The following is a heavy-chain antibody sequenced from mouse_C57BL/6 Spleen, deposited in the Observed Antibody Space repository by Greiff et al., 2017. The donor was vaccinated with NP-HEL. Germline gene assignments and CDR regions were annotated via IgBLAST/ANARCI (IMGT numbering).Heavy chain of an antibody. Sequence: QVQLQQPGAELVRPGSSVKLSCKASGYTFTSYWMHWVKQRPIQGLEWIGNIDPSDSETHYNQKFKDKATLTVDKSSSTAYMQLSSLTSEDSAVYYCARTGTVRFWYFDAWGTGTTVTVSS. CDR1: GYTFTSYW. D-gene: IGHD1-1*01. CDR2: IDPSDSET. J-gene: IGHJ1*03. V-gene: IGHV1-52*01. CDR3: ARTGTVRFWYFDA.